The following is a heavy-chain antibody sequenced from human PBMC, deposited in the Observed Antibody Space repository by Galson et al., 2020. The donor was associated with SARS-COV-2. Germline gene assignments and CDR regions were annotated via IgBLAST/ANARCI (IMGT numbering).Heavy chain of an antibody. V-gene: IGHV4-39*01. J-gene: IGHJ4*02. CDR3: ARQILTGYYSFYYFDF. Sequence: SETLYLTCTVSGPSINSSNSYWGRLRQPPGEGLEWISRIYYTESNYYNPSLTTRVTMSVDTSRNQFSLKLSSVTAADTAVYYCARQILTGYYSFYYFDFWGQGTLVTVSS. CDR2: IYYTESN. D-gene: IGHD3-9*01. CDR1: GPSINSSNSY.